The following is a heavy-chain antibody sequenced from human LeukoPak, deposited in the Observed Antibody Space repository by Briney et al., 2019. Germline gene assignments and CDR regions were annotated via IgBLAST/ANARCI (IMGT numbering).Heavy chain of an antibody. CDR3: ARNRGYCSSTSCYRDYYYYGMDV. D-gene: IGHD2-2*02. CDR1: GGSFSGYY. V-gene: IGHV4-59*10. Sequence: SETLSLTCAVYGGSFSGYYWSWIRQPAGKGLEWIGRIYTSGSTNYNPSLKSRVTISVDTSKNQFSLKLSSVTAADTAVYYCARNRGYCSSTSCYRDYYYYGMDVWGQGTTVTVSS. CDR2: IYTSGST. J-gene: IGHJ6*02.